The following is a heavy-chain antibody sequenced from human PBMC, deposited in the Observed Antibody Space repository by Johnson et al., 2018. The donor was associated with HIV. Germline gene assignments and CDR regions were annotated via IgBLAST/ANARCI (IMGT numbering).Heavy chain of an antibody. CDR1: GFTFSSYA. J-gene: IGHJ3*02. V-gene: IGHV3-30*04. CDR2: ISYDGSNY. D-gene: IGHD6-13*01. CDR3: ARDGAQQLARDAFDI. Sequence: QVQLVESGGGVVQPGRSLRLSCAASGFTFSSYAMHWVRQAPGKGLEWVAVISYDGSNYFYADSATGRFTISRDNSKNTLYLQMNSLRAEDTAVYYCARDGAQQLARDAFDIWGQGTMVTVSS.